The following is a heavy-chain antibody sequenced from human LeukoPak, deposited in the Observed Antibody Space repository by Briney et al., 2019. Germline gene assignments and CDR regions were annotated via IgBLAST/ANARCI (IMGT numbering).Heavy chain of an antibody. D-gene: IGHD6-13*01. Sequence: GGSLRLSCAASGFTFSDYYMSWIRQAPGKGLEWVSYISSSSSYTNYADSVKGRFTISRDNAKNSLYLQMNSLRAEDTAVYCCARIVIAAAGREDYWGQGTLVTVSS. V-gene: IGHV3-11*06. CDR3: ARIVIAAAGREDY. CDR1: GFTFSDYY. J-gene: IGHJ4*02. CDR2: ISSSSSYT.